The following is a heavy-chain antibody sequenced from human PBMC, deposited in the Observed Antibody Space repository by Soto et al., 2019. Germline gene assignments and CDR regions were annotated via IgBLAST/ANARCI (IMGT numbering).Heavy chain of an antibody. D-gene: IGHD3-3*01. V-gene: IGHV4-31*03. CDR3: ARRGHDDLRFLEWSGSGKFDY. Sequence: SETLSLTCTVSGGSISSGGYYWSWIRQHPGKGLEWIGYIYYSGSTNYNPSLKSRVTISVDTSKNQFSLKLSSVTAADTAVYYCARRGHDDLRFLEWSGSGKFDYWGQGTLVTVSS. CDR2: IYYSGST. CDR1: GGSISSGGYY. J-gene: IGHJ4*02.